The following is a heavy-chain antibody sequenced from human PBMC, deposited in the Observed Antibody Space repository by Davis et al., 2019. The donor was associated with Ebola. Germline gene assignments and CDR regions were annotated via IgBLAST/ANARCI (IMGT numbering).Heavy chain of an antibody. V-gene: IGHV4-4*02. J-gene: IGHJ5*02. CDR2: IYHSGST. CDR3: ARGPYLEWLSIILYNWFDP. Sequence: MPSETLSLTCAVSGGSISSSNWWSWVRQPPGKGLEWIGEIYHSGSTNYNPSLKSRVTISVDKSKNQFSLKLSSVTAADTAVYYCARGPYLEWLSIILYNWFDPWGQGTLVTVSS. D-gene: IGHD3-3*01. CDR1: GGSISSSNW.